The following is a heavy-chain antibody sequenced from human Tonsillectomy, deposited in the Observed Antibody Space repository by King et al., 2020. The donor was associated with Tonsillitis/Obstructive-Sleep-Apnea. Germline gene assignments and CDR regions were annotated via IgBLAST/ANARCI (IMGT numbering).Heavy chain of an antibody. CDR3: ARDMVLEAGGDAFDI. D-gene: IGHD2-8*01. V-gene: IGHV4-59*01. CDR1: GGSISSYY. CDR2: IYYSGST. Sequence: QLQESGPGLVKPSETLSLTCTVSGGSISSYYWSWIRQPPGKGLEWIGYIYYSGSTNSNPSLRSRVTISVDTSKNQFSLKLSSVTAADTAVYYCARDMVLEAGGDAFDIWGQGKMVTVSS. J-gene: IGHJ3*02.